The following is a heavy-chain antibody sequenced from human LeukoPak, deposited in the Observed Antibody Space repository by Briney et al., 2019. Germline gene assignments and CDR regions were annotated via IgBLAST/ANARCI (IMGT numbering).Heavy chain of an antibody. CDR3: TTFYTRLTDY. Sequence: GGSLRLSCAASGLIFNTYWISWVRQAPGKGLEWLATINQDGSEKYYVDSVKGRFTISRDNAKNSLFLQMNSLRAEDTAVYYCTTFYTRLTDYWGQGALVTVSS. D-gene: IGHD2/OR15-2a*01. CDR1: GLIFNTYW. J-gene: IGHJ4*02. V-gene: IGHV3-7*05. CDR2: INQDGSEK.